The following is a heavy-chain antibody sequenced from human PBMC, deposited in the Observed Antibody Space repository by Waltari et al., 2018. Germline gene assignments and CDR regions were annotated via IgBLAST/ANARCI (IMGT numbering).Heavy chain of an antibody. V-gene: IGHV4-39*01. CDR1: GGSISSSSYY. Sequence: QLQLQESGPGLVKPSETLSLTCTVSGGSISSSSYYWGWIRQPPGKGLEWIGTIFYSGGTYYTPSLKSRVTISIDTSKNQFSLKLSSVTAADTAVYYCARGRSGRAISAPDYWGQGTLVTVSS. J-gene: IGHJ4*02. CDR3: ARGRSGRAISAPDY. D-gene: IGHD1-26*01. CDR2: IFYSGGT.